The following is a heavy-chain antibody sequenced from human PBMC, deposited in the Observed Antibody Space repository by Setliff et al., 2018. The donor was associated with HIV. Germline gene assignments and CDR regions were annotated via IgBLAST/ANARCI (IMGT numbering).Heavy chain of an antibody. CDR1: GDSITHYY. CDR2: IFDSENN. J-gene: IGHJ3*01. CDR3: ARQITSVTPEMLVVNDAFDV. V-gene: IGHV4-59*01. D-gene: IGHD4-17*01. Sequence: SETLSLTCSVSGDSITHYYWNWIRQPPGKGLEWIGNIFDSENNNYNPSLKSRVSMSVDTSKNQFSLRLTSVTAADTAVYYCARQITSVTPEMLVVNDAFDVWDQGKMVTVSS.